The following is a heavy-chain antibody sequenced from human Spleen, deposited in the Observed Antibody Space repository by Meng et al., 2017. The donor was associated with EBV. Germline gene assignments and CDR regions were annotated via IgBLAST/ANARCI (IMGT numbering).Heavy chain of an antibody. Sequence: QRQLVACAGRVVKPGASSRSSSATVGFNFSDYYMSCIRQSPGKGREWFSYISYTGTTIFYADSLKGRFTVSRDNSENSLFLQMNSLRVDDTAVYYCARGSRRLSGHYGYWGQGTLVTVSS. CDR2: ISYTGTTI. CDR1: GFNFSDYY. J-gene: IGHJ4*02. V-gene: IGHV3-11*01. CDR3: ARGSRRLSGHYGY. D-gene: IGHD1-26*01.